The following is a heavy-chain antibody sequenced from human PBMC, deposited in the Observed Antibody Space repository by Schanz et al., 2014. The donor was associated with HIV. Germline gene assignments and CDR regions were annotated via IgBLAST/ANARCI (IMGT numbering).Heavy chain of an antibody. V-gene: IGHV3-23*01. CDR2: ISDSGGNT. D-gene: IGHD6-19*01. Sequence: EVQLLESGGGLVQPGESLTLSCAASGFTFANYAMNWVRQSPGKGLEWVSSISDSGGNTYYADSVKGRFTISRDNAKNSLFLQMYSLRDDDTAVYYCARGWRENSFDYWGQGTLVTVSS. CDR1: GFTFANYA. J-gene: IGHJ4*02. CDR3: ARGWRENSFDY.